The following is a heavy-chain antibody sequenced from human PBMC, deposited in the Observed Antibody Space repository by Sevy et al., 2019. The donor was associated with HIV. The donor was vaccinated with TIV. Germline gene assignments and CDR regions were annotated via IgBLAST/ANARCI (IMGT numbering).Heavy chain of an antibody. J-gene: IGHJ4*02. CDR3: ARLRWDLVVVPGATPGCYFDS. Sequence: SETLSLTCTVSGDSINTYYWSWIRQPPGKGLEWIGYVSHSGNTNYNPSLKSRVSMSVDTSTNQFSLKVKSVTAADTAVYYGARLRWDLVVVPGATPGCYFDSWGQGTLVTVSS. V-gene: IGHV4-59*08. CDR1: GDSINTYY. D-gene: IGHD2-2*02. CDR2: VSHSGNT.